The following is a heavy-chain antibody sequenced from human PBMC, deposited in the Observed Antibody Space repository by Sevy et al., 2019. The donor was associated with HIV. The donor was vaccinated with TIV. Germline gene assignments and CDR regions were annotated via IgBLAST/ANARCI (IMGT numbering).Heavy chain of an antibody. CDR3: AREVAHCSSTSCYARGYFDY. V-gene: IGHV1-69*01. D-gene: IGHD2-2*01. CDR1: GGTVSSYA. CDR2: IIPIFGTA. J-gene: IGHJ4*02. Sequence: VSCKASGGTVSSYAISWVRQAPGQGLEWMGGIIPIFGTANYAQKFQGRVTITADESTSTAYMELSSLRSEDTAVYYCAREVAHCSSTSCYARGYFDYWGQGTLVTVSS.